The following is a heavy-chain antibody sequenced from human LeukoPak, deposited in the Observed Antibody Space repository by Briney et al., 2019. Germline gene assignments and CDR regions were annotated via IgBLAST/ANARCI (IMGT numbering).Heavy chain of an antibody. Sequence: GGSLRLSCAASGFTFSSYAMSWVRQAPGKGLEWVSAISGSGGSTYYADSVKGRFTISRANSNNTLYLQMNSLRTEDMAVYYCAKVSSSWYLSDYWGQGTLVTVSS. CDR2: ISGSGGST. V-gene: IGHV3-23*01. CDR3: AKVSSSWYLSDY. CDR1: GFTFSSYA. D-gene: IGHD6-13*01. J-gene: IGHJ4*02.